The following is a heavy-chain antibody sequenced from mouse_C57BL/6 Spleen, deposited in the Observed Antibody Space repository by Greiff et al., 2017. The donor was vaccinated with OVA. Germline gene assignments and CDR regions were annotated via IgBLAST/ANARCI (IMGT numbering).Heavy chain of an antibody. Sequence: VQVVESGPGLVAPSQSLSITCTVSGFSLTSYAISWVRQPPGKGLEWLGVIWTGGGTNYNSALKSRLSISKDNSKSQVFLKMNSLQTDDTARYYCARNFYYYGSPSYFDVWGTGTTVTVSS. CDR1: GFSLTSYA. J-gene: IGHJ1*03. CDR3: ARNFYYYGSPSYFDV. CDR2: IWTGGGT. D-gene: IGHD1-1*01. V-gene: IGHV2-9-1*01.